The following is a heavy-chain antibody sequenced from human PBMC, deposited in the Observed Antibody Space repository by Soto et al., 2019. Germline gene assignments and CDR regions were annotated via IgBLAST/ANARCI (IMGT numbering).Heavy chain of an antibody. Sequence: EVQPVESGGGLVKPGGSLRLSCAASGFTFSSYSMNWVRQAPGKGLEWVSSISSSSSYIYYADSVKGRFTISRDNAKNSLYLQMNSLRAEDTAVYYCARDKNDGDYGVDYWGQGTLVTVSS. V-gene: IGHV3-21*01. D-gene: IGHD4-17*01. CDR2: ISSSSSYI. CDR3: ARDKNDGDYGVDY. J-gene: IGHJ4*02. CDR1: GFTFSSYS.